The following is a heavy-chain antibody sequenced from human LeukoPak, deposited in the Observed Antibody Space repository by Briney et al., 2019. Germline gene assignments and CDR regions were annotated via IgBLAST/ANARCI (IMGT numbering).Heavy chain of an antibody. CDR3: ARDYADYVGYFFFDY. J-gene: IGHJ4*02. CDR1: GLTFNDYA. Sequence: SGGSQRLSCAASGLTFNDYAMNWVRQAPGKGLEWVSSISGGGETTYYADSAKGRFTISRDNSQNTLYLQMNSLRAEDTAVYYCARDYADYVGYFFFDYWGQGTLVTVSS. V-gene: IGHV3-23*01. CDR2: ISGGGETT. D-gene: IGHD4-17*01.